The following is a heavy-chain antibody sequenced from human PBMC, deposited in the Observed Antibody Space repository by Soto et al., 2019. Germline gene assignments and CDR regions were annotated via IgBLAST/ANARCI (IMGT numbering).Heavy chain of an antibody. CDR1: GFPFSIYS. V-gene: IGHV3-48*02. CDR2: ITSDTNTI. D-gene: IGHD6-19*01. CDR3: ARSVEGHFDY. Sequence: EVQLVESGGGLVQPGGSLRLTCVASGFPFSIYSMNWVRQAPGKGLEWSSYITSDTNTIKYADCVKGRFTTSRDNAKNLVYLQMNRMRDEDTAVYFCARSVEGHFDYWGQGTVVTASS. J-gene: IGHJ4*02.